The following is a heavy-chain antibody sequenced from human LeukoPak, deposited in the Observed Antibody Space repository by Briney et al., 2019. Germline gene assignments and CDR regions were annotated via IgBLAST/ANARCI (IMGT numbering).Heavy chain of an antibody. D-gene: IGHD6-19*01. J-gene: IGHJ4*02. CDR1: GFTFSSYA. CDR2: ISGSGGST. V-gene: IGHV3-23*01. Sequence: GGSLRPSCAASGFTFSSYAMSWVRQAAGKGLEWVSAISGSGGSTYYADSVKGRFTISRDNSKDTLYLQMNSLRAEDTAVYYCAKAPKPHAGIAVAGPVYYGGQGTLLTVLS. CDR3: AKAPKPHAGIAVAGPVYY.